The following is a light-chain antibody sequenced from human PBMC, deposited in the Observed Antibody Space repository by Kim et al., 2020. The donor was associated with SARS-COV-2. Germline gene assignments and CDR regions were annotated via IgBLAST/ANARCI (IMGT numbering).Light chain of an antibody. J-gene: IGKJ4*01. Sequence: FSPGERATLTCRASQSVRSYLSWYQQKPGQAPRLLIYDASNRTTGIPARFSGSGSGTDFTLTIGSLEPEDFAVYYCQQRGNWPLTFGGGTKVDIK. CDR3: QQRGNWPLT. V-gene: IGKV3-11*01. CDR2: DAS. CDR1: QSVRSY.